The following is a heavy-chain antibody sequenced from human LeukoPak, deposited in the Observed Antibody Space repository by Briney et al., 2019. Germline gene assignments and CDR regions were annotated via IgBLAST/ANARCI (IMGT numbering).Heavy chain of an antibody. CDR3: AKGGWFGELPYYYFDY. CDR1: GFTFSSYG. D-gene: IGHD3-10*01. V-gene: IGHV3-30*18. Sequence: GGSLRLSCAASGFTFSSYGMHWVRQAPGKGLEWVAVISYDGSNKYYADSVKGRFTISRDNSKNTLYLQKNSLRAEDTAVYYCAKGGWFGELPYYYFDYWGQGTLVTVSS. CDR2: ISYDGSNK. J-gene: IGHJ4*02.